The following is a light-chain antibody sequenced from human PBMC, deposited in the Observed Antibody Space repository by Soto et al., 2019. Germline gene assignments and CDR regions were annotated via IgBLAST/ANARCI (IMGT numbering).Light chain of an antibody. CDR2: GAS. CDR3: QQSYTTPRT. Sequence: DNQMTYSPCSLSASVGGRGTSTCRASQSISSHLNWYQQKAGKAPKLLISGASSLESGVPSRFSGSGSGTDFTLTISSLQPEDFATYYCQQSYTTPRTFGQGTKVDI. CDR1: QSISSH. J-gene: IGKJ1*01. V-gene: IGKV1-39*01.